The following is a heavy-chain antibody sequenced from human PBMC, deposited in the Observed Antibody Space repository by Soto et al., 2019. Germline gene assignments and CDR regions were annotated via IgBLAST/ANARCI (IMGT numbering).Heavy chain of an antibody. CDR3: ARENSPLTIAAAGTLGNWFDP. Sequence: ASVKVSCKASGYTFTRYGIRWVRQAPGSGLEGVGWISAYNGNTNYAQKLQGRVTMTTDTSTSTAYMELRSLRSDDTDVYYCARENSPLTIAAAGTLGNWFDPWGQGTLVTVSS. D-gene: IGHD6-13*01. CDR2: ISAYNGNT. J-gene: IGHJ5*02. V-gene: IGHV1-18*01. CDR1: GYTFTRYG.